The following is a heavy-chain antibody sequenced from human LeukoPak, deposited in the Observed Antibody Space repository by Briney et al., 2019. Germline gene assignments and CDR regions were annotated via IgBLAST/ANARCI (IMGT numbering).Heavy chain of an antibody. CDR1: GYTFTSYG. J-gene: IGHJ4*02. D-gene: IGHD6-13*01. V-gene: IGHV1-18*01. Sequence: ASVKVSCKASGYTFTSYGISWVRQAPGQGLEWMGWISAYNGNTNYAQKLQGRVTMTTDTSTSTAYMELRSLRSDDTAVYYCTRTWGLGYSSSWYAYWGQGTLVTVSS. CDR2: ISAYNGNT. CDR3: TRTWGLGYSSSWYAY.